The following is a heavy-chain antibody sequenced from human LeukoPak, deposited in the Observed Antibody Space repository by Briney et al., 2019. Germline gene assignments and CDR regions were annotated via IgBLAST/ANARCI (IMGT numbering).Heavy chain of an antibody. CDR2: IYHSGST. Sequence: SETLSLTCAVSGYSISSGCYWGWIRQPPGKGLEWIGSIYHSGSTYYNPSLKSRVTISVDTSKNQFSLKLSSVTAADTAVYYCARKYSYTSSWLSWGQGTLVTLSS. CDR3: ARKYSYTSSWLS. D-gene: IGHD6-13*01. J-gene: IGHJ5*02. CDR1: GYSISSGCY. V-gene: IGHV4-38-2*01.